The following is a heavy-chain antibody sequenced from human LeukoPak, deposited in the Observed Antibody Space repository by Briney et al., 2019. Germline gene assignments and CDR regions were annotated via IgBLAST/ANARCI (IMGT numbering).Heavy chain of an antibody. Sequence: GGSLRLSCAASGFTFSSYAMTWVRQAPGKGLEWVSAISASGGSTYYADSVKGRFTISRDNSKNTLYLQMNSLRAEDTAVYYCAKDLEWLYCSSTSCYGDVWGKGTTVTISS. D-gene: IGHD2-2*01. V-gene: IGHV3-23*01. CDR1: GFTFSSYA. CDR3: AKDLEWLYCSSTSCYGDV. J-gene: IGHJ6*04. CDR2: ISASGGST.